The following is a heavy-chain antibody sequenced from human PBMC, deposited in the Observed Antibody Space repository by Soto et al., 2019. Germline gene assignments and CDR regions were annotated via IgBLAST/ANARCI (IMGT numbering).Heavy chain of an antibody. CDR2: IKQDGSEK. V-gene: IGHV3-7*01. Sequence: PVGSLRLSCAASGFTFSSYWMSWVRQAPGKGLEWVANIKQDGSEKYYVDSVKGRFTISRDNAKNSLYLQMNSLRAEDTAVYYCARDDRVLRYIDWLLSPSDAFDIWGQGTMVTV. J-gene: IGHJ3*02. CDR1: GFTFSSYW. CDR3: ARDDRVLRYIDWLLSPSDAFDI. D-gene: IGHD3-9*01.